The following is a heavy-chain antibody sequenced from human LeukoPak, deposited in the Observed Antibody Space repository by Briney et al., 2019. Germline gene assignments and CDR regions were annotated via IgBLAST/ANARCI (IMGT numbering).Heavy chain of an antibody. Sequence: SETLSLTCTVSGGSISSSSYYWGWIRQPPGKGLEWIGSIYYSGSTYYNPSLKSRVTISVDTSKNQFSLKLSSVTAADTAVYYCVSPARCGGDCSALLLYYWGQGTLVTVSS. CDR1: GGSISSSSYY. V-gene: IGHV4-39*01. CDR3: VSPARCGGDCSALLLYY. J-gene: IGHJ4*02. CDR2: IYYSGST. D-gene: IGHD2-21*02.